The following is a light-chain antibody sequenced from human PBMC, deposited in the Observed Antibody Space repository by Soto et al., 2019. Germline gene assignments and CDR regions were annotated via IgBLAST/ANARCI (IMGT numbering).Light chain of an antibody. CDR2: GAS. Sequence: EIVMTQSPATLSVSPGEGVTLSCRASQTVSSNLAWYQQKPGQAPRLLIYGASTRATGIPARFSGSGSGTEFTLTISSLQSEDFAVYYCQQYGRSPFTFGQGTRLQIK. CDR1: QTVSSN. V-gene: IGKV3-15*01. CDR3: QQYGRSPFT. J-gene: IGKJ2*01.